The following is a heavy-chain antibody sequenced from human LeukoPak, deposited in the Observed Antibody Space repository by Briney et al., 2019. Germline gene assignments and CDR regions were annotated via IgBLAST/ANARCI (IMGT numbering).Heavy chain of an antibody. CDR2: INTDGSST. J-gene: IGHJ4*02. V-gene: IGHV3-74*01. Sequence: PGGSLRLSCAASGCTFSSYWMHWVRQAPGKGLVWVSRINTDGSSTSYADSVKGRFTISRDNAKNTLYLQTNSLRAEDTAVYYCARDSYYDFWSGYYPQDYWGQGTLVTVSS. CDR3: ARDSYYDFWSGYYPQDY. CDR1: GCTFSSYW. D-gene: IGHD3-3*01.